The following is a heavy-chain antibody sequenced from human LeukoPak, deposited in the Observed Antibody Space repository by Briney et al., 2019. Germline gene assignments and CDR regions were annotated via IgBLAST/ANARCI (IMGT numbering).Heavy chain of an antibody. CDR2: IADAGT. V-gene: IGHV3-23*01. CDR1: GFTFNDFA. CDR3: ARNLGPFDV. J-gene: IGHJ3*01. Sequence: GGSLRLSCAASGFTFNDFAMTWLRQAPGKGLEWVSTIADAGTYYADSVKGRFIISRDNSKNMLYLQLNSLRADDTAMYYCARNLGPFDVRGHGTMVTVSS. D-gene: IGHD3-16*01.